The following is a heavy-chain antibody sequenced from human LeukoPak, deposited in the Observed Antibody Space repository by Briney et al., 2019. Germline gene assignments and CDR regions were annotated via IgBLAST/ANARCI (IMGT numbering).Heavy chain of an antibody. J-gene: IGHJ4*02. CDR2: INPNSGGT. Sequence: ASVKVSCKASGYTFTGYYMHWVRQAPGQGLEWMGRINPNSGGTNYAQKFQGRVPMTRDTSISTAYMELSRLRSDDTAVYYCARDLEYYYGSGSYYNLFDYWGQGTLVTVSS. D-gene: IGHD3-10*01. CDR3: ARDLEYYYGSGSYYNLFDY. V-gene: IGHV1-2*06. CDR1: GYTFTGYY.